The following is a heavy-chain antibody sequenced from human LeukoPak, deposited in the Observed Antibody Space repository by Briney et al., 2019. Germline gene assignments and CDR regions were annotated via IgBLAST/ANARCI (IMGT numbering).Heavy chain of an antibody. CDR1: GGTFSSYA. D-gene: IGHD3-10*01. V-gene: IGHV1-69*04. CDR2: IIPILGIA. J-gene: IGHJ6*02. Sequence: SVKFSCKASGGTFSSYAISWVRQAPGQGLEWMGRIIPILGIANYAQQFQGRVRITADKSTSTAYMELSSLRSEDTAVYYCARGLGSGSLIYGMDVWGQGTTVTVSS. CDR3: ARGLGSGSLIYGMDV.